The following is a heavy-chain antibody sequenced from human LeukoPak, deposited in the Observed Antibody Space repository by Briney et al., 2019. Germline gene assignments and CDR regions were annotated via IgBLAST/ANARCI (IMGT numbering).Heavy chain of an antibody. V-gene: IGHV4-34*01. Sequence: SETLSLTCAVYGGSFSGYYWSWIRQPPGKGLEWIGEINHSGSTNYNPSLKSRVTISVDTSKNQFSLKLSSVTAADTAVYYCAGCITIFGVVIWGQGTLVTVSS. CDR2: INHSGST. J-gene: IGHJ4*02. D-gene: IGHD3-3*01. CDR1: GGSFSGYY. CDR3: AGCITIFGVVI.